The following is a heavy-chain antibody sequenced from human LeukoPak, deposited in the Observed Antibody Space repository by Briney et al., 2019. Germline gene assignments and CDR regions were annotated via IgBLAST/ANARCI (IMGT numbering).Heavy chain of an antibody. CDR3: ARAFHYYDSSGAIDY. Sequence: GWSLRLSCAASGFTFSSYWMSWVRQAPGKGLEWVANIKQDGGEKYYVDSVKGRFTISRDNAKNSLYLQMNSLRAEDTAVYYCARAFHYYDSSGAIDYWGQGTLVTVSS. V-gene: IGHV3-7*01. CDR1: GFTFSSYW. J-gene: IGHJ4*02. D-gene: IGHD3-22*01. CDR2: IKQDGGEK.